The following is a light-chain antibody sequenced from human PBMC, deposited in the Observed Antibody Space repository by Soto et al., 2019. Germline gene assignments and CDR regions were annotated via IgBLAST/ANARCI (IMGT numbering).Light chain of an antibody. CDR2: LGS. V-gene: IGKV2-28*01. Sequence: DIVMTQSPLSLPVTPGEPASISCRSSQSLLHSNGYNYLDWYLQKPGQSPQLLIYLGSNRASGVPARFSGSGSGTDFTLKISSVEAEDFGVYYCMQALHSPSTFGQGTKLEIK. CDR1: QSLLHSNGYNY. J-gene: IGKJ2*02. CDR3: MQALHSPST.